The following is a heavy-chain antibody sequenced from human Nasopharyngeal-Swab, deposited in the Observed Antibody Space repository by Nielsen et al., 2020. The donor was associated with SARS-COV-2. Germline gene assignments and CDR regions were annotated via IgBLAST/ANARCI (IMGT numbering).Heavy chain of an antibody. D-gene: IGHD3-16*01. CDR3: ARDPHGVRGAMQDAFDL. Sequence: GESLKISCAVSGFTFNNYWMHWVRQAPGKGLVWVSRINGEESRTSYADSVKGRFTISRDNAKNTLYLQMNSLRADDAAMYYCARDPHGVRGAMQDAFDLWGQGTMATVSS. CDR2: INGEESRT. J-gene: IGHJ3*01. CDR1: GFTFNNYW. V-gene: IGHV3-74*01.